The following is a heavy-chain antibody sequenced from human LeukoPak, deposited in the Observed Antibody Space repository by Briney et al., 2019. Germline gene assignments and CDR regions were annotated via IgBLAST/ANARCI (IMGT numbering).Heavy chain of an antibody. CDR1: GFTFSDYY. D-gene: IGHD6-6*01. J-gene: IGHJ4*02. Sequence: PGGSLRLSCSASGFTFSDYYMVWIRQAPGKGLEYTSDISNSGGTIYYADSVEGRFTISRDNAKNSLFLQMDRLRPEDTAEYYCARDTLTDIAPRPLDSWGQGTLVTVSS. V-gene: IGHV3-11*01. CDR2: ISNSGGTI. CDR3: ARDTLTDIAPRPLDS.